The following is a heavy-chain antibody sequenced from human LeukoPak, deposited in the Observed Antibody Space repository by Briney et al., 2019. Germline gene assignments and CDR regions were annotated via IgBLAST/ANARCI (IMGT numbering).Heavy chain of an antibody. D-gene: IGHD3-22*01. CDR1: GYTFTGYY. V-gene: IGHV1-2*02. J-gene: IGHJ4*02. Sequence: GASVKVSCKASGYTFTGYYMHWVRQAPGQGLEWMGWINPNSDGTNYAQKFQGRVTMTRDTSISTAYMELSRLRSDDTAVYYCARGNRKIGGYYYDSSGYWDYFDYWGQGTLVTVSS. CDR2: INPNSDGT. CDR3: ARGNRKIGGYYYDSSGYWDYFDY.